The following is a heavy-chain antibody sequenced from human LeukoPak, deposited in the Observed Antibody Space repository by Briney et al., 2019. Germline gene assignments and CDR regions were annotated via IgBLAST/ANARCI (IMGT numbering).Heavy chain of an antibody. J-gene: IGHJ3*02. CDR3: ARLQAPHYYDSSGYEHDAFDI. CDR1: GGSISSYC. D-gene: IGHD3-22*01. V-gene: IGHV4-59*08. Sequence: SETLSLTCTVSGGSISSYCWSWIRQPPGKGLEWIGYIYYSGSTNYNPSLKSRVTISVDTSKNQFSLKLSSVTAADTAVYYCARLQAPHYYDSSGYEHDAFDIWGQGTMVTVSS. CDR2: IYYSGST.